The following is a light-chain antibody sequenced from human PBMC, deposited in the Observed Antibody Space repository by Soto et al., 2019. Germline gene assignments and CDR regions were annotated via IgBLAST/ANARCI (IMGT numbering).Light chain of an antibody. Sequence: EIVLTQSPATLSLSPGERATLSCRASQSVRTYLSYVAWYQQRPGQAPRLLIYDASNRATGIPARFSGSGSGTDFTLTISSLEPEDFAVYYCQLYGISPHFGQGTRLEIK. J-gene: IGKJ5*01. CDR2: DAS. CDR3: QLYGISPH. CDR1: QSVRTY. V-gene: IGKV3-11*01.